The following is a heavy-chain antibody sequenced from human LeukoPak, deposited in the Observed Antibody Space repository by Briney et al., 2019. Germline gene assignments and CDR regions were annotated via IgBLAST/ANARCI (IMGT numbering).Heavy chain of an antibody. D-gene: IGHD2-8*01. CDR2: IYYSGST. Sequence: PSETLSLTCTVSGGSISNYYWSWLRQPPGKGLEWIGYIYYSGSTNYNPSLKSRVTISVDTSKNQFSLKLSSVTAADTAVYYCARGPMYEWGQGTLVTVSS. J-gene: IGHJ4*02. V-gene: IGHV4-59*01. CDR3: ARGPMYE. CDR1: GGSISNYY.